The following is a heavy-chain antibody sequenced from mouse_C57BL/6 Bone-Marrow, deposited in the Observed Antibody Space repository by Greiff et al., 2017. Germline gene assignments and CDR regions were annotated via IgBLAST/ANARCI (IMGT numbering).Heavy chain of an antibody. D-gene: IGHD3-2*02. CDR1: GYTFTSYW. V-gene: IGHV1-69*01. CDR3: ARHSSGYWFAY. CDR2: IDPSDSYT. Sequence: QVQLQQSGAELVMPGASVKLSCKASGYTFTSYWMHWVKQRPGQGLEWIGGIDPSDSYTNYNQKFKGKSTLTVDKSSSTAYMQLSSLTSEDSAVYYCARHSSGYWFAYWGQGTLVTVSA. J-gene: IGHJ3*01.